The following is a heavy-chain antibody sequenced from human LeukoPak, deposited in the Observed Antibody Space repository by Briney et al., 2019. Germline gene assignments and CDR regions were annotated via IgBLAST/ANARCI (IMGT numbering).Heavy chain of an antibody. CDR3: ARSLGGYSYGRPHYYYYYMDV. Sequence: GASVKVSCKASGGTFISYAISWVRQAPGQGLEWMGGIIPIFGTANYAQKFQGRVTITTDESTSTAYMELSSLRSEDTAVYYCARSLGGYSYGRPHYYYYYMDVWGKGTTVTVSS. CDR2: IIPIFGTA. D-gene: IGHD5-18*01. J-gene: IGHJ6*03. V-gene: IGHV1-69*05. CDR1: GGTFISYA.